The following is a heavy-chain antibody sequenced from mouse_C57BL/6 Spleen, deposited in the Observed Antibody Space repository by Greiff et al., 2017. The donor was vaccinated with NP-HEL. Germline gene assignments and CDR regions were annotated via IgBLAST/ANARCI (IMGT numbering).Heavy chain of an antibody. Sequence: VQLQQSGPELVKPGASVKMSCKASGYTFTDYNMHWVKQSHGKSLEWIGYINPNNGGTSYNQKFKGKATFTVNKSSSTAYMELRSLTSEDSAVYYCARVAGTGPYYFDYWGQGTTLTVSS. V-gene: IGHV1-22*01. CDR3: ARVAGTGPYYFDY. CDR2: INPNNGGT. CDR1: GYTFTDYN. D-gene: IGHD4-1*01. J-gene: IGHJ2*01.